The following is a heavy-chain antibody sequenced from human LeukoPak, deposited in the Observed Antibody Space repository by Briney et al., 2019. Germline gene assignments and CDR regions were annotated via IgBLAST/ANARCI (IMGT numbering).Heavy chain of an antibody. J-gene: IGHJ6*03. CDR2: IYYSGST. Sequence: PSETLSLTCTVSGGSISSSSYYWGWIRQPPGKGLEWIGSIYYSGSTYYNPSLKSRVTISVDTSKNQFSLKLSSVTAADTAVYYCASRISGYDYHGGGYYYYYMDVWGKGTTVTISS. V-gene: IGHV4-39*07. CDR1: GGSISSSSYY. CDR3: ASRISGYDYHGGGYYYYYMDV. D-gene: IGHD5-12*01.